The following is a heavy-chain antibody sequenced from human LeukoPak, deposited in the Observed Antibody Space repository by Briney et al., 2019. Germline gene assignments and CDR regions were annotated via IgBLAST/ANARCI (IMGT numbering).Heavy chain of an antibody. CDR3: ANRVYGSGSYSNFDY. Sequence: GGSLRLSCAASGFTFSSYAMSWVRQAPGKGLEWVSAISGSGGSTYYADSVKGRFTISRDNSKNTLYPQMNSLRAEDTAVYYCANRVYGSGSYSNFDYWGQGTLVTVSS. CDR1: GFTFSSYA. V-gene: IGHV3-23*01. D-gene: IGHD3-10*01. J-gene: IGHJ4*02. CDR2: ISGSGGST.